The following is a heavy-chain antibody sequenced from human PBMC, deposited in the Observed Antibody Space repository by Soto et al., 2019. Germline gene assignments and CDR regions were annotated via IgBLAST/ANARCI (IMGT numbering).Heavy chain of an antibody. J-gene: IGHJ4*02. D-gene: IGHD1-26*01. V-gene: IGHV1-24*01. CDR3: ATGWAYADAGATALFDY. Sequence: RASVKVSCKVSGYTLTELSMHWVRQAPGKGLEWMGGFDPEDGETIYAQKFQGRVTMTEDTSTDTAYMELSSLRSEDTAVYYCATGWAYADAGATALFDYWGQGTLVTSPQ. CDR2: FDPEDGET. CDR1: GYTLTELS.